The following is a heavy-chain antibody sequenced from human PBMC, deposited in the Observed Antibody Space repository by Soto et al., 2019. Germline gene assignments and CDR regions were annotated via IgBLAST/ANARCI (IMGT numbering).Heavy chain of an antibody. J-gene: IGHJ4*02. V-gene: IGHV3-15*05. CDR2: IKSKVHGETT. CDR3: STDEWE. Sequence: EVQLVESGGGLVKPGGSLRLSCAASGFSFSNGWMSWVRQAPGKGLEWVGRIKSKVHGETTDYAAHVKGRFTISRDDSTNALYLQMDSLQTEDKAVYYCSTDEWEWGQGTLVTVSS. CDR1: GFSFSNGW. D-gene: IGHD1-26*01.